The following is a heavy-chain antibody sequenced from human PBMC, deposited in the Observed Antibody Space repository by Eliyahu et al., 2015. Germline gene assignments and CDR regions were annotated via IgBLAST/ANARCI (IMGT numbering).Heavy chain of an antibody. V-gene: IGHV1-18*01. CDR2: VSDNNDDR. J-gene: IGHJ4*02. CDR1: VYDFKRYA. D-gene: IGHD6-19*01. CDR3: ARGLAVLGYCNQGGCRVGAF. Sequence: QIQLVQSGPEVKKPGASVTVSCKASVYDFKRYAITWVRQAPGLGLEWVGWVSDNNDDRVIAEKFRERVTMTADVSTRTAYLELRGLKSDDSAVYYCARGLAVLGYCNQGGCRVGAFWGQGSLITVS.